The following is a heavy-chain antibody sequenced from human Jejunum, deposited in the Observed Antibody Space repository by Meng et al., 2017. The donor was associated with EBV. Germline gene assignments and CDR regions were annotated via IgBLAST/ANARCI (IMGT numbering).Heavy chain of an antibody. J-gene: IGHJ4*02. CDR2: TYYRSKWGS. D-gene: IGHD7-27*01. CDR1: GDSVSSNSFA. CDR3: ARDRHWAFDY. V-gene: IGHV6-1*01. Sequence: QVQLQQSGQGLVKPSQTLSLACAISGDSVSSNSFAWNWIRQSPSRGLEWLGRTYYRSKWGSDYAVSVKSRIIINADTSKNQYSLQLSSVNPEDTAVHYCARDRHWAFDYWGQGTLVTVSS.